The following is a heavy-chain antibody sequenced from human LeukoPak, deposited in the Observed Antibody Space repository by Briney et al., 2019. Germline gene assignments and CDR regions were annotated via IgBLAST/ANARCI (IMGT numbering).Heavy chain of an antibody. D-gene: IGHD3-9*01. CDR2: ISYDGSKK. Sequence: GGSLRLSCAASGFTFSSYGMHWVRQAPGKGLEWVAVISYDGSKKYYADSVKGRFTISRDNSKNTLYLQMNSLRAEDTAVYYCAKDRFGNYDILTGPLGYWGQGTLVTVSS. CDR3: AKDRFGNYDILTGPLGY. CDR1: GFTFSSYG. V-gene: IGHV3-30*18. J-gene: IGHJ4*02.